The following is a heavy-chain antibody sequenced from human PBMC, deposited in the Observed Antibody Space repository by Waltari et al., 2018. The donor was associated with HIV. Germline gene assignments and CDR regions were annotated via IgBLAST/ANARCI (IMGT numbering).Heavy chain of an antibody. Sequence: EVHLVESGGGLIQPGGSLRLSCAAAGFTFNKYDLHWGRQAAGEGLQWVSAIGAAGDTYYSDSVKGRFTISRENAKNSLFLQMNSLRAGDTAVYFCVRVRDSSSGWYIFDYWGQGALVTVSS. J-gene: IGHJ4*02. CDR2: IGAAGDT. D-gene: IGHD6-19*01. V-gene: IGHV3-13*02. CDR3: VRVRDSSSGWYIFDY. CDR1: GFTFNKYD.